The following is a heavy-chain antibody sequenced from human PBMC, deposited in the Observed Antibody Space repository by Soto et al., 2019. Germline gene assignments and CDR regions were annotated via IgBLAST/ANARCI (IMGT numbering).Heavy chain of an antibody. CDR2: INNRGDST. J-gene: IGHJ5*02. Sequence: EVQLLESGGGLVQPGGSLRLSCAASGFTFSSSAMSWVRQAPGLGPEWVSSINNRGDSTYYADSVKGRFTISRDLSKNTLYLQMNSLRAEDTAGYYCAKPRSDISGWGAGWFDPLGQGTLVTVSS. D-gene: IGHD3-22*01. CDR3: AKPRSDISGWGAGWFDP. V-gene: IGHV3-23*01. CDR1: GFTFSSSA.